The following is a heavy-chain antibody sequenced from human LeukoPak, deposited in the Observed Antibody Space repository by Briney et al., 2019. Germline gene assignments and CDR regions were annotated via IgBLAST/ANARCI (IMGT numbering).Heavy chain of an antibody. CDR3: AKDGDYVWGSEAPAREY. J-gene: IGHJ4*02. Sequence: GGSLRLSCAASGFRLSTNSMNWVRQGPGKGLEWISYISSSSSSTTYYADSVKGRFTISRDNAKNSLYLQMNSLRAEDTAVYYCAKDGDYVWGSEAPAREYWGQGTLVTVSS. CDR1: GFRLSTNS. D-gene: IGHD3-16*01. CDR2: ISSSSSSTT. V-gene: IGHV3-48*04.